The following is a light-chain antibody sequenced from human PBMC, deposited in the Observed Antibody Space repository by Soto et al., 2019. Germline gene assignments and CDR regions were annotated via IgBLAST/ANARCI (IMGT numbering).Light chain of an antibody. CDR1: SSDCGCYNF. J-gene: IGLJ2*01. Sequence: SVLTQPTSVSVSPGRSITLSCPGTSSDCGCYNFVSWYQQYPTRAPKLMIYDVTKRPSGVSNRFSGSKSGNTASLTISGLQAEDEADYYCSSYTSSSTLVFGGGNK. V-gene: IGLV2-14*01. CDR2: DVT. CDR3: SSYTSSSTLV.